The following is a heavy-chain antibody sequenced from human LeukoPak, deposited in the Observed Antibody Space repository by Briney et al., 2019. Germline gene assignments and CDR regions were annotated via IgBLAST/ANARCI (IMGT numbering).Heavy chain of an antibody. Sequence: GASVKVSCKASGYTFTSYDINWGRQATGQGLEWMGWMNPNSCNTGYAQKFQGRVTMNSNTSIRTAYMELSSLRSEDTAVYYCARTAIVTPRRPTPIAARPRGPFGYWGQGTLVTVSS. CDR3: ARTAIVTPRRPTPIAARPRGPFGY. CDR1: GYTFTSYD. V-gene: IGHV1-8*01. CDR2: MNPNSCNT. D-gene: IGHD6-6*01. J-gene: IGHJ4*02.